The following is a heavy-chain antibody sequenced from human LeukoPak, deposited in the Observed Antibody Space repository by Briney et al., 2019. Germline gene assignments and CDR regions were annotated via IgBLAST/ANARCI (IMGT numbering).Heavy chain of an antibody. CDR3: AREVDSSGSFKD. D-gene: IGHD3-22*01. CDR1: GDSITGGRY. J-gene: IGHJ1*01. V-gene: IGHV4-38-2*02. CDR2: FHPTAPH. Sequence: SETLSLSCLVSGDSITGGRYWGWIRQPPGKGLEWIGSFHPTAPHYYSPSLKSRVTMSADTPKNQFSLKLASVTAADTAVYYCAREVDSSGSFKDWSRGTLVTVSS.